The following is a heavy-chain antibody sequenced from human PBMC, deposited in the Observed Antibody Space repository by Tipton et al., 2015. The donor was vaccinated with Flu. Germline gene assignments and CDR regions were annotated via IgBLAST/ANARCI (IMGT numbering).Heavy chain of an antibody. V-gene: IGHV4-59*07. Sequence: TLSLTCTVSGGSISSYYWSWIRQPPGKGLEWIGYIYYSGSTNYNPSLKSRVTISVDTSKNQFSLKLSSVTAADTAVYYCASVGATKGVDYWGQGTLVTVSS. CDR2: IYYSGST. J-gene: IGHJ4*02. CDR1: GGSISSYY. CDR3: ASVGATKGVDY. D-gene: IGHD1-26*01.